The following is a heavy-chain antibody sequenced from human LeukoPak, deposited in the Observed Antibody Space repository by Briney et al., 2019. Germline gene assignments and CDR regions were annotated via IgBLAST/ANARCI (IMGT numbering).Heavy chain of an antibody. CDR3: ARGGYCSGGSCYDAFDI. CDR2: IYYSGST. J-gene: IGHJ3*02. D-gene: IGHD2-15*01. CDR1: GVSISSYY. V-gene: IGHV4-59*01. Sequence: SETLSLTCTVSGVSISSYYWSWLRQPPGKGLEWIGYIYYSGSTNYNPSLKSRVTISVDTSKNQFSLKLSSVTAADTAVYYCARGGYCSGGSCYDAFDIWGQGTMVTVSS.